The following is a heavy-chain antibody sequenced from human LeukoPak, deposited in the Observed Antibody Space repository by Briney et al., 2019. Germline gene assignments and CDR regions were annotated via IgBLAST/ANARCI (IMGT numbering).Heavy chain of an antibody. D-gene: IGHD5-24*01. Sequence: GASVKVSCKASGYTFTSYAMNWVRQAPGQGLEWMGWINTNTGNPTYAQGFTGRFVFSLDTSVSTAYLQISSLKAEDTAVYYCARLPQPRLQLGIGYETNFDYWGQGTLVTVSS. J-gene: IGHJ4*02. CDR3: ARLPQPRLQLGIGYETNFDY. V-gene: IGHV7-4-1*02. CDR2: INTNTGNP. CDR1: GYTFTSYA.